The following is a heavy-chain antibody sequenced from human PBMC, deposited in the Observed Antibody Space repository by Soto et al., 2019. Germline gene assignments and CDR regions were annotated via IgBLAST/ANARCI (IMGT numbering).Heavy chain of an antibody. CDR3: ARHRYSYGVYYFDY. V-gene: IGHV4-59*08. CDR2: IYYSGST. CDR1: GDSISSYY. Sequence: SETLSLTCTVSGDSISSYYWSWIRQPPGKGLEWIGYIYYSGSTNYNPSLKSRVTISVDTSKNQFSLKLTSVTAADTALYYCARHRYSYGVYYFDYWGQGTLVTVSS. D-gene: IGHD5-18*01. J-gene: IGHJ4*02.